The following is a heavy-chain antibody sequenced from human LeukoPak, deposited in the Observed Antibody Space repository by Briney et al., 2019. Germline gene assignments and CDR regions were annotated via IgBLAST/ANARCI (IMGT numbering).Heavy chain of an antibody. CDR3: ARDPSYCSGGSCYQFDY. V-gene: IGHV3-30*04. D-gene: IGHD2-15*01. J-gene: IGHJ4*02. CDR1: GFTFSSYA. CDR2: ISYDGSNK. Sequence: GRSLRLSCAASGFTFSSYAMHWVRQAPGKGLEWVAVISYDGSNKYYADSVKGRFTISRDNSKNTLYLQMNSLRAEDTAVYYCARDPSYCSGGSCYQFDYWGQGTLVTVSS.